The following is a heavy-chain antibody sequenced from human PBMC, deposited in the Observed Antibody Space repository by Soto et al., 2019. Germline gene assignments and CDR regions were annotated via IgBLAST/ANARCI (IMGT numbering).Heavy chain of an antibody. CDR1: GGSISSSSYY. Sequence: QLQLQESGPGLVKPSETLSLTCTVSGGSISSSSYYWGWIRQPPGKGLEWIGSIYYSGSTYYNPSLKSRVPISVDTSKHHFSLKLSSVTAADTAVYYCARLLAYCGGDCSNTFDYWGQGTLVTVSS. V-gene: IGHV4-39*01. CDR2: IYYSGST. D-gene: IGHD2-21*02. CDR3: ARLLAYCGGDCSNTFDY. J-gene: IGHJ4*02.